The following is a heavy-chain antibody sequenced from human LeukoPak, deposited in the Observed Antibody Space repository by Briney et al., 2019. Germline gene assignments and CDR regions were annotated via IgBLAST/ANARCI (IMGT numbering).Heavy chain of an antibody. CDR2: VSGGGGST. J-gene: IGHJ4*02. CDR1: GCTFRNYA. CDR3: AKFVVVPAAPDY. D-gene: IGHD2-2*01. Sequence: GGSLRLSCAASGCTFRNYAMTWVRQAPGKGLEWVSAVSGGGGSTYYADSVKGRFTISRDNSKNTLYLQMHSLRAEDTAVYYCAKFVVVPAAPDYWGQGTLVTVSS. V-gene: IGHV3-23*01.